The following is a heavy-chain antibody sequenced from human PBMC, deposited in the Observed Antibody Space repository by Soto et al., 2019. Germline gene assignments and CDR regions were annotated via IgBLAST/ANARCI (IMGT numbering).Heavy chain of an antibody. CDR1: GYTFTSYD. CDR3: ARTTLSTVVTPRHFDY. Sequence: QVQLVQSGAEVKKPGASVKVSCKASGYTFTSYDINWVRQATGQGLEWMGWMNPNSGDTGYAQKFQDRATIAXXPXIXXTYMERSSLRSEDTAVYHCARTTLSTVVTPRHFDYWGQGPLVTVSS. J-gene: IGHJ4*02. D-gene: IGHD4-17*01. CDR2: MNPNSGDT. V-gene: IGHV1-8*01.